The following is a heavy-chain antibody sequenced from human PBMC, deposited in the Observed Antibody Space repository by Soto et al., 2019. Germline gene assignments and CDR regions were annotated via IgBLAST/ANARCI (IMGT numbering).Heavy chain of an antibody. CDR2: ISSGGYNI. J-gene: IGHJ5*02. CDR1: GFTFSSYG. Sequence: GGSLRLSCAASGFTFSSYGMNWVRQAPGKGLEWVSSISSGGYNIYYADSVKGRFTITRDNAKNSLYLQMNSLRAEDTAVYYCARFGSSNWFDPWGQGTVVTVSS. CDR3: ARFGSSNWFDP. V-gene: IGHV3-21*01. D-gene: IGHD2-15*01.